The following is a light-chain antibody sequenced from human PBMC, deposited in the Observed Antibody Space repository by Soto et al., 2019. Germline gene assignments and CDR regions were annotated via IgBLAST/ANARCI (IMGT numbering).Light chain of an antibody. Sequence: QSVLTQPASVSGSPGQSITISCTGTYSDVGGYNRVSWYQHHPGKAPKMLIFEVSTRPSGISDRFSGSKSGDTASLTISGLQAEEEADYYCVSYIESTVTHWVFGGGTKLTVL. J-gene: IGLJ3*02. CDR1: YSDVGGYNR. CDR3: VSYIESTVTHWV. CDR2: EVS. V-gene: IGLV2-14*01.